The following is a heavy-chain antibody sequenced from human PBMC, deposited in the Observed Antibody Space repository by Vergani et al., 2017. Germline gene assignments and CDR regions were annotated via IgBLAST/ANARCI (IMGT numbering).Heavy chain of an antibody. CDR3: ASDTHSGQSADR. CDR2: IHYSENT. V-gene: IGHV4-59*11. J-gene: IGHJ5*02. CDR1: FDSIRNLY. D-gene: IGHD5-12*01. Sequence: QVQLHESGPGLVKSSETLSLTCSVSFDSIRNLYCNWIRQPPGKGREWIGSIHYSENTNYNPSLRTRVTISVDTSKNQFSLTLTSVAAADTDVYYCASDTHSGQSADRWGQGILVTVTS.